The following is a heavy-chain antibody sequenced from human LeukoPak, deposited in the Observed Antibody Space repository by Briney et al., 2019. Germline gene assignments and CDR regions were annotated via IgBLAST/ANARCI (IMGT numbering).Heavy chain of an antibody. CDR2: IYTSGST. Sequence: PSETLSLTCTVSGGSISSYYWSWIRQPAGKGLEWIGRIYTSGSTNYNPSLKSRVTTSVDTSKNQFSLKLSSVTAADTAVYYCARGLEQQLVLGAFDIWGQGTMVTVSS. D-gene: IGHD6-13*01. CDR3: ARGLEQQLVLGAFDI. J-gene: IGHJ3*02. V-gene: IGHV4-4*07. CDR1: GGSISSYY.